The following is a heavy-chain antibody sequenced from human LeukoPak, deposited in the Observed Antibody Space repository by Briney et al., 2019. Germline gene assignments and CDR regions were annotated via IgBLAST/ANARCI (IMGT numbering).Heavy chain of an antibody. CDR3: ARDGWQQLVRGFDP. CDR1: GGSISSGGYS. Sequence: PSQTLSLTCAVSGGSISSGGYSWSWIRQPPGKGLEWIGYIYHSGSTYYNPSLKSRVTISVDRSKNQFSLKLSSVTAADTAVYYCARDGWQQLVRGFDPWGQGTQVTVSS. V-gene: IGHV4-30-2*01. CDR2: IYHSGST. J-gene: IGHJ5*02. D-gene: IGHD6-13*01.